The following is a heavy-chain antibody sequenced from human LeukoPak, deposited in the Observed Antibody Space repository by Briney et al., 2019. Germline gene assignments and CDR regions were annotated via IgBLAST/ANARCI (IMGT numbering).Heavy chain of an antibody. CDR3: ARSVRGVIGLLDY. CDR2: INTNTGNP. Sequence: ASVRVSCKTSGYTFTDYTINWVRQAPGQGLEWMGWINTNTGNPTYARAFRGRFVLSVDTSVNTAYLEISGLKTEDTAVYYCARSVRGVIGLLDYWGQGALVAVSS. V-gene: IGHV7-4-1*01. CDR1: GYTFTDYT. J-gene: IGHJ4*02. D-gene: IGHD3-10*01.